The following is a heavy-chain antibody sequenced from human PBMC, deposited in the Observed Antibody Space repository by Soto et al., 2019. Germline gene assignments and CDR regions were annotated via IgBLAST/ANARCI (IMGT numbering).Heavy chain of an antibody. J-gene: IGHJ4*02. CDR3: ASSDYGDYFDY. Sequence: SETLSLTCAVSSGSISSSNWWSWVRQPPGKGLEWIGEIYHSGSTNYNPSLKSRVTISVDTSKNQFSLKLSSVTAADTAVYYCASSDYGDYFDYWGQGTLVTVSS. V-gene: IGHV4-4*02. CDR1: SGSISSSNW. CDR2: IYHSGST. D-gene: IGHD4-17*01.